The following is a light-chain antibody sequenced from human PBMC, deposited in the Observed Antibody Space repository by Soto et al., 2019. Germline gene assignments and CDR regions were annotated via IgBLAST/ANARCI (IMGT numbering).Light chain of an antibody. Sequence: QSVLTQPPSVSGAPGQRVTISCTGSSSNIGAGYDVDWYQQLPGTAPKLLIYANSIRPSGVPDRFSGSKSGTSASLAITGLQAEDVADYYCQSYDSSLSGSVFGGGTQLTVL. CDR2: ANS. CDR1: SSNIGAGYD. CDR3: QSYDSSLSGSV. V-gene: IGLV1-40*01. J-gene: IGLJ3*02.